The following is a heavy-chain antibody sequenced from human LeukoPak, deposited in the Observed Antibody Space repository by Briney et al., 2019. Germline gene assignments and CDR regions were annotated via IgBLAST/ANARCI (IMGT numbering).Heavy chain of an antibody. CDR2: IKGSGSYA. CDR1: DFTFANYA. Sequence: TGGSLRLSCVGSDFTFANYAMTWVRLTPGKGLEWVSSIKGSGSYAMYADSVSGRFTTSRDNSRNTIFLQMTSLRAEDTSIYYCGRDPNGDYIGAFEFWGLGTLVSVSS. J-gene: IGHJ3*01. D-gene: IGHD4-17*01. CDR3: GRDPNGDYIGAFEF. V-gene: IGHV3-23*01.